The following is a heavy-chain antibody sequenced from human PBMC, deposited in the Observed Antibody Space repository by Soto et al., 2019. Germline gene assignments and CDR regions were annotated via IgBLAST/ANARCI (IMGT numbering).Heavy chain of an antibody. V-gene: IGHV3-74*03. CDR3: ARGGSQHALDV. D-gene: IGHD6-13*01. J-gene: IGHJ6*02. CDR1: GFTFSNYW. CDR2: VNNDGTDT. Sequence: EVQLVESGGGLVQPGGSLRLSCAASGFTFSNYWMYWVRQAPGKGLVWVSRVNNDGTDTTHADSVKGPFTLSRDNAQTTLYLQMNSLRAEDTAVYYCARGGSQHALDVWGQGSTVTVSS.